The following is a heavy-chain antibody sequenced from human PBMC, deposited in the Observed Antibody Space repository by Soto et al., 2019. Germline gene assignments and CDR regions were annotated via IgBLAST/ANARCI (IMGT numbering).Heavy chain of an antibody. CDR3: AKDAKILDWLPTSYYFDF. V-gene: IGHV3-23*01. D-gene: IGHD3-9*01. CDR1: RLSFSSYA. J-gene: IGHJ4*02. Sequence: GGSLRLSCAVSRLSFSSYAMTWVRQSPGKGLEWVSSISRSGNSTYSADSVRGRFTISRDNSKNTLYLQMNSLRAEDTAVYYCAKDAKILDWLPTSYYFDFWGQGTLVTVSS. CDR2: ISRSGNST.